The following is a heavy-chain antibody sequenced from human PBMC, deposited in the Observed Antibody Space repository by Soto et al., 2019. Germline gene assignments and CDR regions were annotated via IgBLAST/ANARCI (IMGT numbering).Heavy chain of an antibody. V-gene: IGHV4-31*03. Sequence: TLSLTCTVSGGSISSGGYYWGWIRQHPEKGLEWIGYIYYTGSTYYNPSLKSRVTMSVDTSKNQFSLKLSSVTAADTAVYYCATVGGNWNYVDHWGQGTLVTVSS. CDR1: GGSISSGGYY. D-gene: IGHD1-20*01. J-gene: IGHJ4*02. CDR2: IYYTGST. CDR3: ATVGGNWNYVDH.